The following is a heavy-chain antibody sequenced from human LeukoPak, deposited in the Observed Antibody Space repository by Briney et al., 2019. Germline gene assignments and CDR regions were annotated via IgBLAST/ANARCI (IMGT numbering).Heavy chain of an antibody. CDR2: IMPLFGTA. CDR3: ASGSLGDGYGVGDYYQYMDV. Sequence: SAKVSCKASGGTFSSYAISWVRQAPGQGLEWMGGIMPLFGTANYAQEFQGRVTFTTDESASTAYMEVSSPRSEDTAVYYCASGSLGDGYGVGDYYQYMDVWGKGTTVTVSS. D-gene: IGHD5-24*01. J-gene: IGHJ6*03. V-gene: IGHV1-69*05. CDR1: GGTFSSYA.